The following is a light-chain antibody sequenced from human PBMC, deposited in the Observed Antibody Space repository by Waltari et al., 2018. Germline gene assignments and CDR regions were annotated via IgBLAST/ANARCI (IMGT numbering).Light chain of an antibody. CDR2: DTY. CDR1: TSNIGNEF. V-gene: IGLV1-51*01. CDR3: GAWDTSLTAYV. Sequence: QSVLTQPPSVSATPGQKVTISCSGSTSNIGNEFVSWYQQLPGTVPKLLVYDTYKRPSGIPARFSGSKSGTSATLDITGLQTGDEAHYYCGAWDTSLTAYVFGTGTEVTVL. J-gene: IGLJ1*01.